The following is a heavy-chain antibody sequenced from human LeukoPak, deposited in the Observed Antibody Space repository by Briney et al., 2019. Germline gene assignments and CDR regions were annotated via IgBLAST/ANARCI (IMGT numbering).Heavy chain of an antibody. Sequence: GGSLGLSCAASGFTFSSYSMNWVRQAPGKGLEWVSYISSSSSTIYYADSVKGRFTISRDNAKNSLYLQMNSLRDEDTAVYYCARDLWIQLWSRYYYYGMDVWGQGTTVTVSS. CDR2: ISSSSSTI. J-gene: IGHJ6*02. V-gene: IGHV3-48*02. D-gene: IGHD5-18*01. CDR1: GFTFSSYS. CDR3: ARDLWIQLWSRYYYYGMDV.